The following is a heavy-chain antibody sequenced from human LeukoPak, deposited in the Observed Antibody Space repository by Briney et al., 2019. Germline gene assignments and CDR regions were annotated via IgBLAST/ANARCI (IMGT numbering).Heavy chain of an antibody. Sequence: PGGSLRLSCAASGFTLGAYSMNWVRQAPGKGLEWVSYISSSGSTIYYADSVKGRFTISRDNANNSLYLQMHSLRAEDTALYYCARPASTSPLGHWGQGTLVTVSS. CDR3: ARPASTSPLGH. J-gene: IGHJ4*02. V-gene: IGHV3-48*04. CDR1: GFTLGAYS. CDR2: ISSSGSTI.